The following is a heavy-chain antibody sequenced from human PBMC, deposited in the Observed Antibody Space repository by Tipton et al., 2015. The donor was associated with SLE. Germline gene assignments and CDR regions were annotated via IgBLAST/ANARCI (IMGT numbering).Heavy chain of an antibody. J-gene: IGHJ5*02. Sequence: TLSLTCTVSGGSISSGSYYWSWIRQPPGKGLEWIGEINHSGSTNYNPSLKSRVTISVDKSKNQFSLKVSSVTAADTAVYYCARRDGYSSIWNWFDPWGQGTLVTVSS. CDR2: INHSGST. D-gene: IGHD6-13*01. CDR3: ARRDGYSSIWNWFDP. V-gene: IGHV4-39*07. CDR1: GGSISSGSYY.